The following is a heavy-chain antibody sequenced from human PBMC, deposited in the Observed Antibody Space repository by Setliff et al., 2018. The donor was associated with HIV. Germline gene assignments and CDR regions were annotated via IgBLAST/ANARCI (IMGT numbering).Heavy chain of an antibody. Sequence: PSETLSLTCTVSGDSIDSPSFYWGWIRQSPGKGLEWIASIYYRGTTYYNPSLKSRVTVSLDTSKNQFSLTLTSMTATDTAVYYCARHLTGRLFDSWGQGTLVTV. CDR2: IYYRGTT. V-gene: IGHV4-39*01. CDR1: GDSIDSPSFY. CDR3: ARHLTGRLFDS. J-gene: IGHJ5*01.